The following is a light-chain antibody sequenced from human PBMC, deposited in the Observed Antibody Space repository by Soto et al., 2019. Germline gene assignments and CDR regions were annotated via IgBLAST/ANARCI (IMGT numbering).Light chain of an antibody. Sequence: EIVLTQSPATLSLSPGERATLSCRASQGVSSYLAWYQQKPGQAPRLLIYDASNRATGIPARFSGSGSGTDVTLTISSLEPDDFAIYYCQQRSDWPSTFGGGTKVQIK. CDR3: QQRSDWPST. CDR1: QGVSSY. V-gene: IGKV3-11*01. CDR2: DAS. J-gene: IGKJ4*01.